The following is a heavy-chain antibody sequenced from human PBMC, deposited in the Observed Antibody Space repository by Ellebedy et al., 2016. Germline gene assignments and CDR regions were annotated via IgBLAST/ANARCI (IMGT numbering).Heavy chain of an antibody. V-gene: IGHV3-30-3*01. Sequence: GGSLRLXXAASGFTFSSYAMHWVRQAPGKGLEWVAVISYDGSNKYYADSVKGRFTISRDNSKNTLYLQMNSLRAEDTAVYYCARDTNFDCSGGSCYSGFDPWGQGTLVTVSS. CDR3: ARDTNFDCSGGSCYSGFDP. J-gene: IGHJ5*02. D-gene: IGHD2-15*01. CDR2: ISYDGSNK. CDR1: GFTFSSYA.